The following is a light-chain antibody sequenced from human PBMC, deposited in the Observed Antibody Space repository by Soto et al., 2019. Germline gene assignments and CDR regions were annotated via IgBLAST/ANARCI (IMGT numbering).Light chain of an antibody. V-gene: IGLV2-14*01. CDR2: EVN. J-gene: IGLJ1*01. Sequence: LTQPASVSGSPGQSITISCTGTSTDVGGYKYVSWYQQHPGTAPKLMIFEVNGRPSGVSDRFSGSKSGNTASLTISGLQPEDEADYYCSSFSSSSTPYVFGTGTKVTVL. CDR1: STDVGGYKY. CDR3: SSFSSSSTPYV.